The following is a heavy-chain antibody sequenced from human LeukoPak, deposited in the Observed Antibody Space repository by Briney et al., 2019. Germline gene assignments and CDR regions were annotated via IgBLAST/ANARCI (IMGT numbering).Heavy chain of an antibody. CDR1: GGSISSSSYY. CDR2: IYYSGST. J-gene: IGHJ2*01. D-gene: IGHD3-10*01. Sequence: SETLSLTCTVSGGSISSSSYYWGWIRQPPGKGLEWIGSIYYSGSTYYNPSLKSRVTISVDTSKNQFSLKLSSVTAADTAVYYCARVNITMVRSLLWYFDLWGRGTLVTVSS. V-gene: IGHV4-39*07. CDR3: ARVNITMVRSLLWYFDL.